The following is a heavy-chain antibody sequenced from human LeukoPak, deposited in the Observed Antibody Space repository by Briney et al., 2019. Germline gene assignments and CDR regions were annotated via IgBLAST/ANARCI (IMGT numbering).Heavy chain of an antibody. CDR3: AKGYCSSTRCAFDI. CDR2: ISWNSGSI. V-gene: IGHV3-9*03. Sequence: PGRSLRLSCAVSGVTFDGYAMHWVRQAPGKGLEWVSGISWNSGSIVYADSVKGRFTISRDNAKNSLYLQMNSLRAEDMALYYCAKGYCSSTRCAFDIWGQGTMVTVSS. J-gene: IGHJ3*02. D-gene: IGHD2-2*01. CDR1: GVTFDGYA.